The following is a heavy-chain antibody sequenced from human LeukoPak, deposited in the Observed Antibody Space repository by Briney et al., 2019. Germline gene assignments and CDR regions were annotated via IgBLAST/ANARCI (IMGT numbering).Heavy chain of an antibody. Sequence: GSLRLSCAASGFTFSSYGMHWVRQAPGKGLEWVAVISYDGSNKYYADSVKGRFTISRDNSKNTLYLQMNSLRAEDTAVYYCAKAAYCSGGSCYALDYWGQGTLVTVSS. D-gene: IGHD2-15*01. CDR2: ISYDGSNK. CDR1: GFTFSSYG. CDR3: AKAAYCSGGSCYALDY. J-gene: IGHJ4*02. V-gene: IGHV3-30*18.